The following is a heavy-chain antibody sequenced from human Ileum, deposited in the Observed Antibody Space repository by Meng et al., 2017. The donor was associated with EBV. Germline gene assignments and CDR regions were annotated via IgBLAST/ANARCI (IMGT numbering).Heavy chain of an antibody. D-gene: IGHD1-1*01. CDR3: ARGTGTTFA. CDR1: GGSVPSGRYY. J-gene: IGHJ5*02. CDR2: IYYTGST. Sequence: QVERQEMGPGLVKASATSSATCFSSGGSVPSGRYYWRWIRQTRGVGLDCIGYIYYTGSTNNSPTLKSRVTISVDTSKNQFSLNLTSVTSAETAVYYCARGTGTTFAWGQGTLVTVFS. V-gene: IGHV4-61*01.